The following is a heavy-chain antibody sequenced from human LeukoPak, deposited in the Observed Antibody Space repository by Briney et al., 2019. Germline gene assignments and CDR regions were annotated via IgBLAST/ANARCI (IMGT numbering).Heavy chain of an antibody. V-gene: IGHV1-8*03. CDR1: GYTFTSYD. D-gene: IGHD3-3*01. CDR2: MNPNSGNT. CDR3: ARDQSAGGGLEWLGDAFDI. Sequence: ASVKVSCNASGYTFTSYDINWVRQATGQGLEWMGWMNPNSGNTGYAQKFQGRVTITRNTSISTAYMELSSLRSEDTAVYYCARDQSAGGGLEWLGDAFDIWGQGTMVTVSS. J-gene: IGHJ3*02.